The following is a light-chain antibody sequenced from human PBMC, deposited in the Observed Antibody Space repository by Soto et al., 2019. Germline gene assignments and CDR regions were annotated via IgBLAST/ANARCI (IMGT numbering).Light chain of an antibody. CDR1: QAVNTR. CDR2: LTS. Sequence: EILLTHSPAALSAFPGDRVTLSCRASQAVNTRLAWYQHKPGQAPRRLIYLTSNRAAGVPSRFSDWGSETDVTPNISDVQPEDSVVSYCTQPKSSTRKFGQGTXLELK. V-gene: IGKV3D-11*03. J-gene: IGKJ1*01. CDR3: TQPKSSTRK.